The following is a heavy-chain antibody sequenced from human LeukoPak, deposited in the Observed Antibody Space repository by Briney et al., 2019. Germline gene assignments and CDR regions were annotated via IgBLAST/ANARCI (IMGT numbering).Heavy chain of an antibody. D-gene: IGHD1-20*01. CDR1: GYTLTELS. CDR2: FDPEDGET. V-gene: IGHV1-24*01. J-gene: IGHJ3*02. CDR3: ARGSLTGTAYDAFDI. Sequence: ASVKVSCKVSGYTLTELSMHWVRQAPGKGLEWMGGFDPEDGETIYAQKFQGRVTMTEDTSTDTAYMELSSLRSEDTAVYYCARGSLTGTAYDAFDIWGQGTMVTVSS.